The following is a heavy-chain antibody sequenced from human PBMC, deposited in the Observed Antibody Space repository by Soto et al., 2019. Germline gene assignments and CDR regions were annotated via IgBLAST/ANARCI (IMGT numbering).Heavy chain of an antibody. D-gene: IGHD3-9*01. CDR1: GFTFSSYI. CDR2: ISSSGSYI. CDR3: ARDSGTYYEFLTGYRGTPDW. J-gene: IGHJ4*02. Sequence: EVQLVESGGGLVKPAGSLRLSCAASGFTFSSYIMNWVRQAPGKVLEWVSLISSSGSYIYYADSGKGRFTISRDNAKNSLFLQMNSLRAEDTAVYYCARDSGTYYEFLTGYRGTPDWWGQGTLVTVSS. V-gene: IGHV3-21*01.